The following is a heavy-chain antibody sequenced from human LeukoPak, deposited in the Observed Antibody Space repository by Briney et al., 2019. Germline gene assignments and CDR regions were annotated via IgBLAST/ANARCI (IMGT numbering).Heavy chain of an antibody. CDR2: IYHSGST. CDR1: GGSISSGGYY. J-gene: IGHJ4*02. CDR3: ARDRRVRFGEPQYYFDY. Sequence: SETLSLTCAVSGGSISSGGYYWSWIRQPPGKGLEGIGYIYHSGSTYYNPSLKSRVTISVDRSKNQFSLKLSSVTAADTAVYYCARDRRVRFGEPQYYFDYWGQGTLVTVSS. V-gene: IGHV4-30-2*01. D-gene: IGHD3-10*01.